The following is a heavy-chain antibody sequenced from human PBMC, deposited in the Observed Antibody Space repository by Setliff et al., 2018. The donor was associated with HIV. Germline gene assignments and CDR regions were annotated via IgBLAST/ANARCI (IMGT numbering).Heavy chain of an antibody. J-gene: IGHJ6*02. V-gene: IGHV4-61*09. D-gene: IGHD2-15*01. CDR1: GGSISSGSYY. Sequence: SETLSLTCTVSGGSISSGSYYWSWIRQPAGKGLEWIGHIHTSGSTKYNPSLKSRVTMSVDTSKNQISLTLTSVTAADAAVYYCARGQWPAPPPDYSDGYYNYGMDVWGQGTTVTVSS. CDR2: IHTSGST. CDR3: ARGQWPAPPPDYSDGYYNYGMDV.